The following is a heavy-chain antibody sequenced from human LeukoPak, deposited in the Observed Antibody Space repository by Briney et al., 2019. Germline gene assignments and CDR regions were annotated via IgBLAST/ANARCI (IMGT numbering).Heavy chain of an antibody. CDR1: GGSISSYY. CDR3: ARDRRSWFDP. Sequence: ASETLSLTCTVSGGSISSYYWSWIRQPPGKGLEWIGYIDYSGSTKYNPSLKSRVTISVDTSKNQFSLKLSFLTAADPAVYYCARDRRSWFDPWGQGTLVTVSS. V-gene: IGHV4-59*01. CDR2: IDYSGST. J-gene: IGHJ5*02.